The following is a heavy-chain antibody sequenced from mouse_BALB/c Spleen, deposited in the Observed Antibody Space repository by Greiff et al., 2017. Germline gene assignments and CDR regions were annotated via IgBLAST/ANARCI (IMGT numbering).Heavy chain of an antibody. Sequence: EVMLVESGGGLVQPGGSLRLSCATSGFTFTDYYMSWVRQPPGKALEWLGFIRNKANGYTTEYSASVKGRFTISRDNSQSILYLQMNTLRAEDSAAYYCARDTGNGSYAMDYWGQGTSVTVSS. CDR3: ARDTGNGSYAMDY. CDR2: IRNKANGYTT. V-gene: IGHV7-3*02. CDR1: GFTFTDYY. J-gene: IGHJ4*01. D-gene: IGHD2-1*01.